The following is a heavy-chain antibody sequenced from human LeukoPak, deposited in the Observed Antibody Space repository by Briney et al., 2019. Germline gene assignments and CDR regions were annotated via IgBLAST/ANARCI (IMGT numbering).Heavy chain of an antibody. CDR3: ARAYCSSTSCSLGFDP. CDR2: IYYSGST. CDR1: GGSISSSSYY. Sequence: PSETLSLTCTVSGGSISSSSYYWGWIRQPPGKGLEWIGSIYYSGSTYYNPSLKSRVTISVDTSKNQFSLKLSSVTAADTAVYYCARAYCSSTSCSLGFDPWGQGTPVTVSS. D-gene: IGHD2-2*01. J-gene: IGHJ5*02. V-gene: IGHV4-39*07.